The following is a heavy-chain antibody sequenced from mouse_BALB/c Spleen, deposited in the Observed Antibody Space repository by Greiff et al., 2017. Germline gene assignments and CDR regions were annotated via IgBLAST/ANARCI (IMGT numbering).Heavy chain of an antibody. V-gene: IGHV5-6-4*01. CDR2: ISSGGSYT. Sequence: EVHLVESGGGLVKPGGSLKLSCAASGFTFSSYTMSWVRQTPEKRLEWVATISSGGSYTYYPDSVKGRFTISRDNAKNTLYLQMSSLKSEDTAMYYCTRDIDYYGSSYKNYFDYWGQGTTLTVSS. CDR1: GFTFSSYT. J-gene: IGHJ2*01. CDR3: TRDIDYYGSSYKNYFDY. D-gene: IGHD1-1*01.